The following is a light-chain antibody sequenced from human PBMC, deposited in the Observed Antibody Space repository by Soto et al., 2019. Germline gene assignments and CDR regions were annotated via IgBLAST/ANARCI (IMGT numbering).Light chain of an antibody. CDR2: GAS. CDR3: QQSDTYPLT. CDR1: QGIGNA. V-gene: IGKV1-17*01. Sequence: IHRTHAPASLSASVLDRVTISFLASQGIGNALGWYQQKPGKPPKVLIYGASNLQSGVPPRFSGSGSGTEFTLTISSLQADDFATYYCQQSDTYPLTFGQGTRLENK. J-gene: IGKJ5*01.